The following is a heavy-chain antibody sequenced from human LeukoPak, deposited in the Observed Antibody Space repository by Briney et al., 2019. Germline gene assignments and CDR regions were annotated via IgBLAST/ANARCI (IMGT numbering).Heavy chain of an antibody. V-gene: IGHV3-48*04. CDR2: ISSSSSTI. CDR3: ATRPASETYYGVFDY. D-gene: IGHD3-10*01. Sequence: GGSLRLSCAASGFTFSTYSMNWVRQTPGKGLEWVSYISSSSSTILYADSVKGRLTISRDNAKNSLYLQMNSLRAEDTAVYFCATRPASETYYGVFDYWGQGTLVTVSS. CDR1: GFTFSTYS. J-gene: IGHJ4*02.